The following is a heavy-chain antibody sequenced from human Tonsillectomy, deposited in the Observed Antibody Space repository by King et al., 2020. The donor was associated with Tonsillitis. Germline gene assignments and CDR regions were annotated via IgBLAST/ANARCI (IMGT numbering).Heavy chain of an antibody. CDR2: ISSSGSTI. V-gene: IGHV3-48*03. D-gene: IGHD3-22*01. J-gene: IGHJ4*02. CDR3: ARDHMYYYDSSGPFDY. CDR1: GFTFSSYE. Sequence: VQLVESGGGLVQPVGSLRLSCAASGFTFSSYEMNWVRQAPGKGLEWVSYISSSGSTIYYADSVKGRFTISRDNAKNSLYLQMNSLRAEDTAVYYCARDHMYYYDSSGPFDYWGQGTLVTVSS.